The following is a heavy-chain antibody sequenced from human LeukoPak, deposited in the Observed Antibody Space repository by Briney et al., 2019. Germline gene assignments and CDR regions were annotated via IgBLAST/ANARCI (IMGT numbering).Heavy chain of an antibody. J-gene: IGHJ3*02. CDR2: MNPNSGNT. D-gene: IGHD2-2*01. V-gene: IGHV1-8*01. CDR3: ARGVVPAAHDAFDI. Sequence: ASVKVSCKASGYTFTSYDINWVRQATGQGLEWMGWMNPNSGNTGYAQKFQGRVTITRNTSISTAYMELSSLRSEDTAVYYCARGVVPAAHDAFDIWGQGTMVTVSS. CDR1: GYTFTSYD.